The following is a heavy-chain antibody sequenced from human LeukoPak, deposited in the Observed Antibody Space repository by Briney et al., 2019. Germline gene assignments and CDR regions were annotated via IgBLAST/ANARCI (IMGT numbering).Heavy chain of an antibody. Sequence: SETLSLTCAVYGGSFSGYYWSWIRQPPGKGLEWIGSIYYSGSTYYNPSLKSRVTISVDTSKNQFSLKLSSVTAADTAVYYCARTYSKQLVSYFDYWGQGTLVTVSS. CDR2: IYYSGST. CDR1: GGSFSGYY. D-gene: IGHD6-13*01. V-gene: IGHV4-34*01. CDR3: ARTYSKQLVSYFDY. J-gene: IGHJ4*02.